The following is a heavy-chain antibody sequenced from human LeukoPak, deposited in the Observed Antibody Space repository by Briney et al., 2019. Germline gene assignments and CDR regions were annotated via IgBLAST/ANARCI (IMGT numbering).Heavy chain of an antibody. CDR3: AREEDHYYGSGRPPGY. V-gene: IGHV3-48*03. CDR1: GFTFSSYE. Sequence: GGSLRLSCAASGFTFSSYEMNWVRQAPGKGLEWVSYISGSGSTIHYADSVKGRFTISRDNAKNSLYLQMNSLRAEDTAVYYRAREEDHYYGSGRPPGYWGRGTLVTVSS. CDR2: ISGSGSTI. D-gene: IGHD3-10*01. J-gene: IGHJ4*02.